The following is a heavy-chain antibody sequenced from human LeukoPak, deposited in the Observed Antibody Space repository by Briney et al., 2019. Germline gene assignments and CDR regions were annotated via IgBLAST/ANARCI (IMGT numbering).Heavy chain of an antibody. Sequence: ASVKVSCKASRYTFTSYYMHWVRQAPGQGLEWMGLINPSGGSTNYAQKFQGRVTMTRDMSTSTVYMELSSLRSEDTAVYYCAREAVTIFGLVRTQTTKSPHRFDPWGQGTLVTVSS. CDR3: AREAVTIFGLVRTQTTKSPHRFDP. CDR2: INPSGGST. V-gene: IGHV1-46*01. CDR1: RYTFTSYY. D-gene: IGHD3-3*01. J-gene: IGHJ5*02.